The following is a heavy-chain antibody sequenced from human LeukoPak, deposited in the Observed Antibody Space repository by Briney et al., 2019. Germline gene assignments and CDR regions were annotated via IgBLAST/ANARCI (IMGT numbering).Heavy chain of an antibody. D-gene: IGHD4-17*01. J-gene: IGHJ4*02. V-gene: IGHV1-69*01. CDR2: IIPIFGTA. CDR3: ARGYGDYVFYFDY. CDR1: GGTFISYA. Sequence: EASVKVSCKASGGTFISYAISWVRQAPGQGLEWMGGIIPIFGTANYAQKFQGRVTITADESTSTAYMELSSLKSEDTAVYYCARGYGDYVFYFDYWGQGTLVTVSS.